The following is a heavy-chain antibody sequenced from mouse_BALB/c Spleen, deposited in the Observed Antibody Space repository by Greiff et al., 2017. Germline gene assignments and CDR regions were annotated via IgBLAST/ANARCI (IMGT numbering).Heavy chain of an antibody. CDR2: ISSGSSTI. V-gene: IGHV5-17*02. J-gene: IGHJ4*01. Sequence: EVKVEESGGGLVQPGGSRKLSCAASGFTFSSFGMHWVRQAPEKGLEWVAYISSGSSTIYYADTVKGRFTISRDNPKNTLFLQMTSLRSEDTAMYYCARKGYNYYAMDYWGQGTSVTVSS. D-gene: IGHD2-14*01. CDR3: ARKGYNYYAMDY. CDR1: GFTFSSFG.